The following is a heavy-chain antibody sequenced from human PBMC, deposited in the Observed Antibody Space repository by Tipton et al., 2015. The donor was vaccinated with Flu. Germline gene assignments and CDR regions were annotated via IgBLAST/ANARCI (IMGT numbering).Heavy chain of an antibody. CDR1: GYSIRCGYY. Sequence: LRLSCSVSGYSIRCGYYWGWLRQPPGKGLECIGNFFHSGSTYYHPSLKSRVTISEDRSRNLFSLRLSSVTAADTAVYYCARANYYESYPYFYGIDVWGQGTTVTVSS. CDR3: ARANYYESYPYFYGIDV. J-gene: IGHJ6*02. D-gene: IGHD3-22*01. CDR2: FFHSGST. V-gene: IGHV4-38-2*02.